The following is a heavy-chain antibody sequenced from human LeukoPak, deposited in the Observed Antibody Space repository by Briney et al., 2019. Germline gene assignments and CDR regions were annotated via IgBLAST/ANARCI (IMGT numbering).Heavy chain of an antibody. Sequence: ASVKVSCKASGYTFTSYAMNWVRQAPGQGLEWMGWINTNTGNPTYAQGFTGRFVFSLDTSVSTAYLQISSLKAEDTVVYYCARDSHFYDSSQSRAGYMDVWGKGTTVTVS. D-gene: IGHD3-22*01. CDR3: ARDSHFYDSSQSRAGYMDV. CDR1: GYTFTSYA. J-gene: IGHJ6*03. V-gene: IGHV7-4-1*02. CDR2: INTNTGNP.